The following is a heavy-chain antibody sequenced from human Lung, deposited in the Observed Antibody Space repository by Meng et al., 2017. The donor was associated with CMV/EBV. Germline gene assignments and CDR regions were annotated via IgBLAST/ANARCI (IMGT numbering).Heavy chain of an antibody. CDR1: GGTFSSYA. CDR3: ATDNIAAQANWFDP. Sequence: SXXVSXKASGGTFSSYAISWVRQAPGQGLEWMGGIIPILGIANYAQKFQGRVTITADKSTSTAYMELSSLRSEDTAVYYCATDNIAAQANWFDPWGQGTXVTVSS. J-gene: IGHJ5*02. CDR2: IIPILGIA. D-gene: IGHD6-13*01. V-gene: IGHV1-69*10.